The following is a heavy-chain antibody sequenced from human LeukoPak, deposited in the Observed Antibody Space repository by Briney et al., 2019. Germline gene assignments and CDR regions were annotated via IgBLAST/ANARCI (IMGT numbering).Heavy chain of an antibody. CDR1: GGSIRSSSYY. D-gene: IGHD2-15*01. Sequence: SETLSLTCTVSGGSIRSSSYYWGWIRQPPGKGLEWIGSIYYSGSTYYNPSLKSRVTISVDTSKNQFSLKLSSVTAADTAVYYCATLVGYCSGGSCYYGASMYYFDYWGQGTLVTVSS. J-gene: IGHJ4*02. V-gene: IGHV4-39*01. CDR2: IYYSGST. CDR3: ATLVGYCSGGSCYYGASMYYFDY.